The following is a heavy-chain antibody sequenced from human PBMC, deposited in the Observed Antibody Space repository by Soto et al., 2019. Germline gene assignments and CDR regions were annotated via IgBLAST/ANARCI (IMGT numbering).Heavy chain of an antibody. CDR2: ISSSSSYI. D-gene: IGHD1-26*01. CDR1: GFTFSRYS. Sequence: GGSLRLSCAASGFTFSRYSMNWVRKAPGKGLECVSSISSSSSYIYYADSGKGRFTISRDNAKNSLYLQMNSLRAEDTAVYYCARGPSGSYSYWGQGTLVTVSS. V-gene: IGHV3-21*01. J-gene: IGHJ4*02. CDR3: ARGPSGSYSY.